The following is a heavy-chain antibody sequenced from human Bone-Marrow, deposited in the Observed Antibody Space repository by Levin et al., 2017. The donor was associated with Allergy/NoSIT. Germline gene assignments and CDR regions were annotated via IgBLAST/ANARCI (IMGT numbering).Heavy chain of an antibody. J-gene: IGHJ4*02. V-gene: IGHV3-23*01. D-gene: IGHD3-3*01. Sequence: GESLKISCLAFEFAFSNHALTWVRQAPGKGLQWVATIVGSGDTTYYADSVKGRFTISRDNYKNTLYLEMNSLRVEDTAMYYCAKIVQCWSRPPDHWGQGTLVSVSS. CDR1: EFAFSNHA. CDR2: IVGSGDTT. CDR3: AKIVQCWSRPPDH.